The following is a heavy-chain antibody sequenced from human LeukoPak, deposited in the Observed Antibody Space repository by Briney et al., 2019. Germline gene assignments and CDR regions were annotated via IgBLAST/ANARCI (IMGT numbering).Heavy chain of an antibody. D-gene: IGHD5-18*01. CDR3: AKDRRGYNYVTDFDY. CDR1: GFTFSSYW. CDR2: IKQDGSEK. Sequence: GGSLRLSCAASGFTFSSYWMSWVRQAPGKGLEWVANIKQDGSEKYYVDSVKGRFTISRDNAKNSLYLQMNSLRAEDTAVYYCAKDRRGYNYVTDFDYWGQGTLVTVSS. J-gene: IGHJ4*02. V-gene: IGHV3-7*01.